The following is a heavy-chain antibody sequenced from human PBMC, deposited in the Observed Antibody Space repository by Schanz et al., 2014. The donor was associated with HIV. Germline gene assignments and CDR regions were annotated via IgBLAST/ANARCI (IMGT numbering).Heavy chain of an antibody. CDR3: ARGASVAARGWFDP. J-gene: IGHJ5*02. CDR2: INPNSGAT. V-gene: IGHV1-2*02. Sequence: QVQLVQSGAEVKAPGASVKVSCKTSGYTFTDHYMHWIRQAPGQGLEWMGWINPNSGATQYAQKFQGRVTMTREKSISTVYMGLTSLTPDDTAVYFCARGASVAARGWFDPWGQGTLIIVSS. D-gene: IGHD3-10*01. CDR1: GYTFTDHY.